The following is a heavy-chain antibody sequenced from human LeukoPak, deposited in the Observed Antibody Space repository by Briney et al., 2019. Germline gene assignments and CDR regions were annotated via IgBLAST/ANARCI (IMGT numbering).Heavy chain of an antibody. D-gene: IGHD2-2*01. CDR3: ARDRGYCSSTSCTKWFDP. CDR2: INHSGST. V-gene: IGHV4-34*01. J-gene: IGHJ5*02. Sequence: SETLSLTCAVYGGSFSGYYWSWIRQPPGKGLEWIGEINHSGSTNYNPSLKSRVTISVDTSKNQFSLKLSSVTAADTAVYYCARDRGYCSSTSCTKWFDPWGQGTLVTVSS. CDR1: GGSFSGYY.